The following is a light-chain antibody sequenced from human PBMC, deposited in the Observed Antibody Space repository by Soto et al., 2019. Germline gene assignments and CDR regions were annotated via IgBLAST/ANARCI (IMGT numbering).Light chain of an antibody. CDR2: GAS. J-gene: IGKJ5*01. Sequence: IVLTQSPDTLSLSPGERATLSCMASQSVSSKLAWYQQKPGQAPRLLIYGASTRATGIPARFSGSGSGTEFTLTIRSLQSEDFAVYFCQQYNNWPPINCGQGKRRAIK. V-gene: IGKV3-15*01. CDR1: QSVSSK. CDR3: QQYNNWPPIN.